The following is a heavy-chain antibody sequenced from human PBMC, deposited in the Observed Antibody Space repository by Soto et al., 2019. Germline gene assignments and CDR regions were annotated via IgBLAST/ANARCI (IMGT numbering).Heavy chain of an antibody. J-gene: IGHJ5*02. CDR3: AAHRSVYSWFDR. Sequence: GASVKVSCKASGFTFTSSAVQWVRQARGQRLEWIGWIVVGSGNTNYAQKFQERVTITRDMSTSTAYTELSSLRSEDTAVYYCAAHRSVYSWFDRSGQGALVTVS. CDR1: GFTFTSSA. V-gene: IGHV1-58*01. D-gene: IGHD3-10*01. CDR2: IVVGSGNT.